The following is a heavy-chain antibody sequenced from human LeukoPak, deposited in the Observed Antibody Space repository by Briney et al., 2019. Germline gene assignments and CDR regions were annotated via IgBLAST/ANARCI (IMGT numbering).Heavy chain of an antibody. D-gene: IGHD3-10*01. V-gene: IGHV1-69*13. CDR3: ASGDYMVRGVIPSV. CDR2: IIPIFGTA. Sequence: SVKVSCKASGGTFSSYAICWVRQAPGQGLEWMGGIIPIFGTANYAQKFQGRVTITADESTSTAYMELSSLRSEDTAVYYCASGDYMVRGVIPSVWGQGTLVTVSS. J-gene: IGHJ4*02. CDR1: GGTFSSYA.